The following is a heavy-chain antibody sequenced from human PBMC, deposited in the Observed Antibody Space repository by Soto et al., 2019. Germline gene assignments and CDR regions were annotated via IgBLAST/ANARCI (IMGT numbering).Heavy chain of an antibody. Sequence: QVQLVQSGAEVKKPGASVKVSCKASGYTFTSYAMHWVRQAPGQRLEWMGWINAGNGNTKYSQKFQGRVTITRDTSASTAYMELSSMRSEDTAVYYCARDVDGYFPDYWGQGTLVTVSS. CDR1: GYTFTSYA. CDR3: ARDVDGYFPDY. D-gene: IGHD3-22*01. V-gene: IGHV1-3*01. CDR2: INAGNGNT. J-gene: IGHJ4*02.